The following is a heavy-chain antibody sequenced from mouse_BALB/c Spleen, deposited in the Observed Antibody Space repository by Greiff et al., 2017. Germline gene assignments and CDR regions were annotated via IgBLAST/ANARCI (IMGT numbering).Heavy chain of an antibody. Sequence: VQLQQSGPELVKPGASVKISCKASGYSFTGYFMNWVMQSHGKSLEWIGRINPYNGDTFYNQKFKGKATLTVDKSSSTAHMELRSLASEDSAVYYCARQITTAYLDYGGQGTTLTVSS. CDR2: INPYNGDT. CDR3: ARQITTAYLDY. CDR1: GYSFTGYF. D-gene: IGHD1-2*01. J-gene: IGHJ2*01. V-gene: IGHV1-20*02.